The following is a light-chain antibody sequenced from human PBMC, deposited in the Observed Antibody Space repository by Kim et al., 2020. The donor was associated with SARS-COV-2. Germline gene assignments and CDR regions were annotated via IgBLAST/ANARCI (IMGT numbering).Light chain of an antibody. J-gene: IGLJ3*02. CDR3: VAWDDSLNGPV. CDR2: CNN. Sequence: GHRAPSLCSEGITNIGSRPVNWYQQFPGMAPKLLIYCNNQRSSGVPDRFSASTSGTSASLAISGLHSEDEADYYCVAWDDSLNGPVFGGGTQLTVL. CDR1: ITNIGSRP. V-gene: IGLV1-44*01.